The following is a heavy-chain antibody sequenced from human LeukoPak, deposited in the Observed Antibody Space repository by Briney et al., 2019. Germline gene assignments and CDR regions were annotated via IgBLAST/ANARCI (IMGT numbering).Heavy chain of an antibody. J-gene: IGHJ4*02. D-gene: IGHD6-19*01. CDR1: GGTFSSYA. CDR3: ASSSIAVAGTLLNYFDY. Sequence: SVKVSCKASGGTFSSYAISWVRPAPGQGLEWMGRIIPILGIANYAQKFQGRVTITADKSTSTAYMELSSLRSEDTAVYYCASSSIAVAGTLLNYFDYWGQGTLVTVSS. V-gene: IGHV1-69*04. CDR2: IIPILGIA.